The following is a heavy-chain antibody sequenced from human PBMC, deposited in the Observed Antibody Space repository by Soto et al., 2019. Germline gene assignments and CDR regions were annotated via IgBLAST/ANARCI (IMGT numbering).Heavy chain of an antibody. J-gene: IGHJ4*02. CDR2: IYHSGST. CDR1: GGSISSSNW. CDR3: ARAGSPLELVGGYFDY. V-gene: IGHV4-4*02. Sequence: QVQLQESGPGLVKPSGTLSLTCAVSGGSISSSNWWSWVRQPPGKGLEWIGEIYHSGSTNYNPSLTSRVTISVDKSKNQFSLKLSSVTAADTAVYYCARAGSPLELVGGYFDYWGQGTLVTVSS. D-gene: IGHD3-3*01.